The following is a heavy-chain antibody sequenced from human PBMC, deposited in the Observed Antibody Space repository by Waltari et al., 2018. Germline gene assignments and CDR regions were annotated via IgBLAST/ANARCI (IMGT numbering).Heavy chain of an antibody. D-gene: IGHD1-26*01. J-gene: IGHJ4*02. CDR1: GFTFSSYA. CDR3: AKDLSGSYRRFDY. Sequence: EVQLLESGGGLVQPGGSLRLSCAASGFTFSSYAMSWVRQAPGKGLEWVSAISGSGGSTYYADSVKGRFTISRDNSKNTLYLQMNILRAEDTAVYYCAKDLSGSYRRFDYWGQGTLVTVSS. V-gene: IGHV3-23*01. CDR2: ISGSGGST.